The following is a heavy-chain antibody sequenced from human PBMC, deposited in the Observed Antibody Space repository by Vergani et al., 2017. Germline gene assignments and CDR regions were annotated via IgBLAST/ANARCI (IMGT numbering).Heavy chain of an antibody. V-gene: IGHV4-39*07. CDR1: GGSISSSSYY. D-gene: IGHD3-16*01. CDR2: IYTSGST. CDR3: ARSTDGGGYYYYMDV. Sequence: QLQLQESGPGLVKPSETLSLTCTVSGGSISSSSYYWGWIRQPPGKGLEWIGRIYTSGSTNYNPSLKSRFTMSVDTSKNQFSLKLSSVTAADTAVYYCARSTDGGGYYYYMDVWGKGTTVTVSS. J-gene: IGHJ6*03.